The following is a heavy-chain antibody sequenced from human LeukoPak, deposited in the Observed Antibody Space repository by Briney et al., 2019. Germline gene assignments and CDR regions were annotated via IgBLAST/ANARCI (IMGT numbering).Heavy chain of an antibody. CDR2: IYYSGST. CDR3: ARSPPDCSNTGCYMRHYYYYYYMDV. J-gene: IGHJ6*03. CDR1: GGSFSSSSYY. D-gene: IGHD2-2*02. Sequence: SETLSLTCTVSGGSFSSSSYYWGWIRQPPGKGLEWIGSIYYSGSTYYNPSLKSRLTISVDTSKNQFSLKLSSVTAADTAVYYCARSPPDCSNTGCYMRHYYYYYYMDVWGKGTTVTVSS. V-gene: IGHV4-39*01.